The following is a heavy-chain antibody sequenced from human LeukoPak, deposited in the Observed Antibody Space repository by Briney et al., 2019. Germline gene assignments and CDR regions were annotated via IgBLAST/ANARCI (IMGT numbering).Heavy chain of an antibody. J-gene: IGHJ4*02. Sequence: GGSLRLSCAASGFTVSSNHLTWVRQAAGKGLEWVSIILSGGGTYYADSVKGRFTISRDSSKNTVFLEMNSLRAEDTAVYYCAGDRPLRYWGQGALVIVSS. CDR1: GFTVSSNH. V-gene: IGHV3-66*01. CDR3: AGDRPLRY. CDR2: ILSGGGT. D-gene: IGHD4-17*01.